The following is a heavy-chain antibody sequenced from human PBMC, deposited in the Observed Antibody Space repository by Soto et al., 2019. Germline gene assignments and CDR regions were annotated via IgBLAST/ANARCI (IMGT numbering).Heavy chain of an antibody. J-gene: IGHJ4*02. CDR1: GFTFSSYG. V-gene: IGHV3-33*01. CDR2: IWYDGSNK. D-gene: IGHD2-2*01. Sequence: QVQLVESGGGVVQPGRSLRLSCAASGFTFSSYGMHWVRQAPGKGLEWVAVIWYDGSNKYYADSVKGRFTISRDNSKNPLYLQMNSLRAEDTAVYYCARDGGYCISTSCYGGYFDYWGQGTLVTVSS. CDR3: ARDGGYCISTSCYGGYFDY.